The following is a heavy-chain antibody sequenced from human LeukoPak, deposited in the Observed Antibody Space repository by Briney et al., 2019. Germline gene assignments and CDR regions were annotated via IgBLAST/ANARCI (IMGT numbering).Heavy chain of an antibody. D-gene: IGHD6-6*01. J-gene: IGHJ4*02. V-gene: IGHV3-21*01. CDR1: GFTFSSYS. Sequence: GGSLRLSCAASGFTFSSYSMNWVRQAPGKGLEWVSSISSSSSYIYYADSVKGRFTISRDNAKNSLYLQMNSLRAEDTAVYYCARDFRGXAARHNDYWGQGTLVTVSS. CDR3: ARDFRGXAARHNDY. CDR2: ISSSSSYI.